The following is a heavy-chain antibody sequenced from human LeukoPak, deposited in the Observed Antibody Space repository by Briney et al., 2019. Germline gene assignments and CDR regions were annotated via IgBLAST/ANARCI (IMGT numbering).Heavy chain of an antibody. CDR3: ARLYRGIDY. V-gene: IGHV3-21*01. CDR1: GFSFNIYT. J-gene: IGHJ4*02. Sequence: GGSLRLSCAASGFSFNIYTMAWVRRAPGKGLEWVSSISSSSGDIYYADSVKGRFTISRDNAKNSLYLQMNSLRDEDTAVYYCARLYRGIDYWGQGTLVTVSS. CDR2: ISSSSGDI. D-gene: IGHD5-12*01.